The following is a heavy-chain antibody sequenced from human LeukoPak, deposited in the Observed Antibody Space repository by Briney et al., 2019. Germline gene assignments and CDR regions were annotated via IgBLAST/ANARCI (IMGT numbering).Heavy chain of an antibody. CDR1: GFTFSSYG. D-gene: IGHD2-15*01. Sequence: GGSLRLSCAASGFTFSSYGMHWVRQAPGKGLEWVAVVSYDGSNKYYADSVKGRFTISRDNSKNTLYLQMNSLRAEDTAVYYCAKEGPYDVVVVAANDYWGQGTLVTASS. CDR3: AKEGPYDVVVVAANDY. J-gene: IGHJ4*02. CDR2: VSYDGSNK. V-gene: IGHV3-30*18.